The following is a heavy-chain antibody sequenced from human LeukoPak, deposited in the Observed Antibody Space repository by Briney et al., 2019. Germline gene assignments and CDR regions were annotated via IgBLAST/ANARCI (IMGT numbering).Heavy chain of an antibody. CDR1: GFTFSSYG. CDR2: ISYDGSNK. J-gene: IGHJ4*02. V-gene: IGHV3-30*03. Sequence: GGSLRLSCAAPGFTFSSYGMHWVRQAPGKGLEWVAVISYDGSNKYYADSVKGRFTISRDNSKNTLYLQMNSLRAEDTAVYYCARDSSGLDDYWGQGTLVTVSS. D-gene: IGHD6-19*01. CDR3: ARDSSGLDDY.